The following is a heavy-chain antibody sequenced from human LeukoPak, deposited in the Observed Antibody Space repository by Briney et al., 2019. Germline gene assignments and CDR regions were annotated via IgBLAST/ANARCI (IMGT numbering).Heavy chain of an antibody. CDR1: GFTFSSYW. J-gene: IGHJ4*02. D-gene: IGHD3-16*01. Sequence: GGSLRLSCAASGFTFSSYWMTWVRQAPGKGLEWVANIKHNGDELNYVDSVEDRFTIPRDNAKNSLYLHMTSLRAEDTAVYYCARELRTFDSWGQGTLVTVSS. V-gene: IGHV3-7*01. CDR3: ARELRTFDS. CDR2: IKHNGDEL.